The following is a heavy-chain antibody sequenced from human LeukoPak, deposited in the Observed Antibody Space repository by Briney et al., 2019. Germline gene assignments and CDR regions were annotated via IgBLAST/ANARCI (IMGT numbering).Heavy chain of an antibody. CDR3: ARTAARRFDY. CDR2: INPTGGST. V-gene: IGHV1-46*01. Sequence: ASVKVSCKASGYTFPSYFMHWVRQAPGQGLEWMGIINPTGGSTTYAKKFQGRVTMTRDTSTSTVYMELSSLRSDDTAVYYCARTAARRFDYWGQGTLVTVSS. D-gene: IGHD6-6*01. CDR1: GYTFPSYF. J-gene: IGHJ4*02.